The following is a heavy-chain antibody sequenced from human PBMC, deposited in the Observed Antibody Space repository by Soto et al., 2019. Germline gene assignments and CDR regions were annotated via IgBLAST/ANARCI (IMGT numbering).Heavy chain of an antibody. V-gene: IGHV3-48*01. J-gene: IGHJ5*02. CDR3: ARHPERIAEIGWFDP. CDR1: GFTFSSYG. D-gene: IGHD6-13*01. Sequence: PGGSLRLSCAASGFTFSSYGMNWVRQAPEKGLEWVSYISSSSSTIYYADSVKGRFTISRDNAKNSLYLQMNSLRAEDTAVYYCARHPERIAEIGWFDPWGQGTLVTVSS. CDR2: ISSSSSTI.